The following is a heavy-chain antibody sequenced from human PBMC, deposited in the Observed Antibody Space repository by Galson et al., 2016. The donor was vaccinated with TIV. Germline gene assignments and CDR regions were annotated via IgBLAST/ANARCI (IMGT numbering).Heavy chain of an antibody. CDR3: ARNLGGFGEFLMWFDP. V-gene: IGHV1-18*04. CDR2: ISTYNGDT. CDR1: GYTFTSYG. Sequence: SCKASGYTFTSYGMGWVRQAPGQGLEWMGWISTYNGDTNYAQKFQGRVTMTTDTSTSTAYMELRSLRSDDTAVYYCARNLGGFGEFLMWFDPWGQGTLVTVSS. D-gene: IGHD3-10*01. J-gene: IGHJ5*02.